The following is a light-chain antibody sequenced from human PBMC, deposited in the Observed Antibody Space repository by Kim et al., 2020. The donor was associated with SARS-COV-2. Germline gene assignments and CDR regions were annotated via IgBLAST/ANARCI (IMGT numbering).Light chain of an antibody. CDR2: GAS. J-gene: IGKJ4*01. Sequence: SPAEGATPSCRASRGVSSNSAWYQKKPDQATRLLNYGASTRATGIAAMFGGSASGTEFTLTISSLQSEDFAFYYCQQYNNWPPLTFGGGTKVDIK. CDR1: RGVSSN. CDR3: QQYNNWPPLT. V-gene: IGKV3-15*01.